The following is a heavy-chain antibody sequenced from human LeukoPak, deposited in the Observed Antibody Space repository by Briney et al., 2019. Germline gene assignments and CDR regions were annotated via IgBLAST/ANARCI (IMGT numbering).Heavy chain of an antibody. CDR1: GGSFSSYF. D-gene: IGHD3-9*01. J-gene: IGHJ4*02. Sequence: SETLSLTCTVSGGSFSSYFWSWIRQPPGKGLEWIGYIYYSGTTNYNPSLMSRVTISGDTSKRQFSLKLSSVTAADTAVYYCASLLTGYYSIDYWGQGTLVTVSS. CDR3: ASLLTGYYSIDY. V-gene: IGHV4-59*01. CDR2: IYYSGTT.